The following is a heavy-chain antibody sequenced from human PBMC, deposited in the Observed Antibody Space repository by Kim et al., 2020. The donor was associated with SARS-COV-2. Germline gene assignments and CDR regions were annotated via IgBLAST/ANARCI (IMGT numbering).Heavy chain of an antibody. V-gene: IGHV1-46*01. CDR2: INPSGGST. J-gene: IGHJ3*02. Sequence: ASVKVSCKASGYTFTSYYMHWVRQAPGQGLEWMGIINPSGGSTSYAQKFQCRVTMTRDTSTSTVYMELSSLRSEDTAVYYCARVAIAAARGGGFDIWGQGTMVTVSS. CDR1: GYTFTSYY. CDR3: ARVAIAAARGGGFDI. D-gene: IGHD6-13*01.